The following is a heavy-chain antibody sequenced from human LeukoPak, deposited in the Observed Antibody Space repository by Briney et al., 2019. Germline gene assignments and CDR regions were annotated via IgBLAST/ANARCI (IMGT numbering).Heavy chain of an antibody. V-gene: IGHV1-46*01. CDR3: ARDFGSGVFDP. J-gene: IGHJ5*02. D-gene: IGHD3-10*01. Sequence: ASVKVSCKASGYTFTSYYMHWVRQAPGQGLEWMGIINPSGGSTSYAQKFQGRVTMTRDTSTSTVYMELSSLRSEDTTIYYCARDFGSGVFDPWGQGTLVTVSS. CDR2: INPSGGST. CDR1: GYTFTSYY.